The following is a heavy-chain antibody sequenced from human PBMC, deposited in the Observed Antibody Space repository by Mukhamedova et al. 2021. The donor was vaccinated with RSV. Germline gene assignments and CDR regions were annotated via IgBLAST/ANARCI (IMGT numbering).Heavy chain of an antibody. CDR3: AKALNGNYGYYFDY. CDR2: ISWDGGST. Sequence: VRQAPGKGLEWVSLISWDGGSTYYADSVKGRFTISRDNSKNSLYLQMNSLRAEDTALYYCAKALNGNYGYYFDYWGQGTLVTVP. D-gene: IGHD4-11*01. V-gene: IGHV3-43D*04. J-gene: IGHJ4*02.